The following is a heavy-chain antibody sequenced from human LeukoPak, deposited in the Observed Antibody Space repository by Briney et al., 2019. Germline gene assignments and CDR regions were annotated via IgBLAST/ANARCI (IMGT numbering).Heavy chain of an antibody. Sequence: GGSLRLSCAASGFTFSSYAMSWVRQAPGKGLEWVSAISGSGGSAYYADSVKGRFTISRDNSKNTLYLQMNSLRAEDTAVYYCAKLERRPGIYFDYWGQGTLVTVSS. CDR3: AKLERRPGIYFDY. D-gene: IGHD1-1*01. CDR1: GFTFSSYA. V-gene: IGHV3-23*01. CDR2: ISGSGGSA. J-gene: IGHJ4*02.